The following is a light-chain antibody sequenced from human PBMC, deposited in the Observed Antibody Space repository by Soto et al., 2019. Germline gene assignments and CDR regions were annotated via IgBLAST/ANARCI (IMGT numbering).Light chain of an antibody. J-gene: IGLJ1*01. CDR1: NSNIGNSY. CDR2: ENA. CDR3: GTWDSGLSGFV. V-gene: IGLV1-51*02. Sequence: QSVLTQPPSVSAAPGQKVTISCSGSNSNIGNSYVYWYQQFPGAAPKLPTYENAKRASGIPDRFSGSKSGAAATLAITGKQTGDEADYYCGTWDSGLSGFVFGTGTKVTVL.